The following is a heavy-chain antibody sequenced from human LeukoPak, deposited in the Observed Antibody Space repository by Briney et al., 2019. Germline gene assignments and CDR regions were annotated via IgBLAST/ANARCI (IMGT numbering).Heavy chain of an antibody. Sequence: ASVKVSCKISGYSLTELAIHWVRQAPGKGLEWMGGSDPEDVKTSFAEKFQGRVTFTEDTSTDTAFMKLSRLRSDDTAVYYCATFQAYANSGHLRPYFDNWGQGTLVTVSS. J-gene: IGHJ4*01. CDR1: GYSLTELA. CDR2: SDPEDVKT. CDR3: ATFQAYANSGHLRPYFDN. D-gene: IGHD3-22*01. V-gene: IGHV1-24*01.